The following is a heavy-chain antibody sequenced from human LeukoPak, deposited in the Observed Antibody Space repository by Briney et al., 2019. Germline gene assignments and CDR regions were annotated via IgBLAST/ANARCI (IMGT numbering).Heavy chain of an antibody. CDR1: GFTFSDHH. CDR3: ARDLRGRPYYFDY. CDR2: ISGSGSTI. D-gene: IGHD3-10*01. J-gene: IGHJ4*02. V-gene: IGHV3-11*04. Sequence: PGGSLRLSCAASGFTFSDHHMTWIRQAPGKGLEWLSYISGSGSTIFYADSVKGRFTISRDNAKKSLYLQMNSLRAEDTAVYYCARDLRGRPYYFDYWGQGTLVTVSS.